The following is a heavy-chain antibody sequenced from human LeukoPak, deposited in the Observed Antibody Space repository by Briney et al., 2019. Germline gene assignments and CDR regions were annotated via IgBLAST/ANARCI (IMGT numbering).Heavy chain of an antibody. CDR1: GFTFDDYT. Sequence: PGGSLRLSCAASGFTFDDYTMHWVRQAPGKGLEWVANIKQGGSEKYYVDSVKGRFTISRDNAKNSLYLQMNSLRAEDTAVYYCANRGRGWLRDYWGQGTLVTVSS. CDR2: IKQGGSEK. V-gene: IGHV3-7*03. D-gene: IGHD5-12*01. J-gene: IGHJ4*02. CDR3: ANRGRGWLRDY.